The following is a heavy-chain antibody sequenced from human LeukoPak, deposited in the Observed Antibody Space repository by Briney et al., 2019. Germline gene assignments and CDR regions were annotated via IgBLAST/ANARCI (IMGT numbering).Heavy chain of an antibody. J-gene: IGHJ5*02. CDR1: GFTFSTYW. D-gene: IGHD2-21*01. V-gene: IGHV3-74*01. CDR3: ARALGGAGVFDP. Sequence: GGSLRFSCAASGFTFSTYWMHWVRQAPGKGLVWVSRINGNGGGTTYADSVKGRFTISRDNAKNTLYLQMNNLRAEDTAVYYCARALGGAGVFDPWGQGTLVTVSS. CDR2: INGNGGGT.